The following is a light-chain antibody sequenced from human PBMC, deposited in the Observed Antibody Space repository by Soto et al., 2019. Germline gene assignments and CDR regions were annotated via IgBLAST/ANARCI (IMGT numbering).Light chain of an antibody. J-gene: IGKJ1*01. CDR1: QTVDSTF. V-gene: IGKV3-20*01. CDR3: QQYMSSVT. CDR2: GAS. Sequence: EIVLTQSPGSLSLSPRERATLSCRASQTVDSTFFAWYQKKPGQAPRLLIYGASKRATDIPDRFSGSGSGTDFTITISRLEPEDFAVYYCQQYMSSVTFGQGTKVEIK.